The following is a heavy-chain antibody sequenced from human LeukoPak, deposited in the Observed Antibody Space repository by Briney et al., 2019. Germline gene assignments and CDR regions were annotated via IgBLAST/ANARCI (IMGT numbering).Heavy chain of an antibody. V-gene: IGHV4-34*01. CDR1: GGSFSGYY. Sequence: SETLSLTCAVYGGSFSGYYWSWIRQPPGKGLEWNREINHSGSTNYTQNLKSRVTISVDTSKNEFSLELSSVTAADTAVYYCARILGRLWLRLRFGYDAFDIWGQGTMVTVSS. CDR2: INHSGST. J-gene: IGHJ3*02. CDR3: ARILGRLWLRLRFGYDAFDI. D-gene: IGHD5-12*01.